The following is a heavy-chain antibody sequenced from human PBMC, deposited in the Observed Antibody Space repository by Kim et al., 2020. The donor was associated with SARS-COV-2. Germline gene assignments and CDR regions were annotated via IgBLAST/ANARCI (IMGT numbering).Heavy chain of an antibody. Sequence: SETLSLTCTVSGGSISSYYWSWIRQPPGKGLEWIGYIYYSGSTNYNPSLKSRVTISVDTSKNQFSLKLSSVTAADTAVYYCARAIVVGYYYYYYMDVWGKGTTVTVSS. CDR2: IYYSGST. V-gene: IGHV4-59*01. J-gene: IGHJ6*03. D-gene: IGHD2-15*01. CDR1: GGSISSYY. CDR3: ARAIVVGYYYYYYMDV.